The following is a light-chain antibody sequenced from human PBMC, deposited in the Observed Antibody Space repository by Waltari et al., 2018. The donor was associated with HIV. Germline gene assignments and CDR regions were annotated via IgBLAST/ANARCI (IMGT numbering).Light chain of an antibody. V-gene: IGKV3-15*01. CDR2: GAS. CDR3: QQYKNWAPGRT. J-gene: IGKJ1*01. Sequence: EIVMTQSPATLSVYPGERATLSCRASQRVNSNLAWYQQKPGQAPRLLIYGASTRATGIPARFSGSGSGTEFTLTISSLQSEDFAVYYCQQYKNWAPGRTFGQGTKVEIK. CDR1: QRVNSN.